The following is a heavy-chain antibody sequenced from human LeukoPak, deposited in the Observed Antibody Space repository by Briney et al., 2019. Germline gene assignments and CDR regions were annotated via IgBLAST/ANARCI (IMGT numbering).Heavy chain of an antibody. D-gene: IGHD2-15*01. J-gene: IGHJ4*02. CDR3: ARTWRYCSGGSCYTWDY. CDR2: INPNGGGT. V-gene: IGHV1-2*05. Sequence: GSLRLSCKASGFTFTGYYMHWVRQAPGQGLEWMGRINPNGGGTNYAQQFKARFTMTRDTSISTAYMELSRLRSRDPVLYYCARTWRYCSGGSCYTWDYWGQGTLVTVSS. CDR1: GFTFTGYY.